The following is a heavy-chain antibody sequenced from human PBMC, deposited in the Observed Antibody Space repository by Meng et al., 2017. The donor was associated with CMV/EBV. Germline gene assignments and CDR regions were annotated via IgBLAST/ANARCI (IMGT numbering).Heavy chain of an antibody. CDR2: IKQDGSEK. CDR1: GFTFSSYA. D-gene: IGHD3-9*01. CDR3: ARAGAFPIPVLRYFDSGEYYFDY. J-gene: IGHJ4*02. Sequence: GGSLRLSCAASGFTFSSYAMSWVRQAPGKGLEWVANIKQDGSEKYYVDSVKGRFTISRDNAKNSLYLQMNSLRAEDTAVYYCARAGAFPIPVLRYFDSGEYYFDYWGQGTLVTVSS. V-gene: IGHV3-7*01.